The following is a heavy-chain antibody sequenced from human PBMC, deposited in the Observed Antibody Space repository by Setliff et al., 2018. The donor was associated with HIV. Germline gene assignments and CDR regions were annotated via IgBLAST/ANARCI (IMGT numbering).Heavy chain of an antibody. CDR3: ARAYYHDSSGYQGFDY. D-gene: IGHD3-22*01. Sequence: ASVKVSCKTSGYTFSRYGFSWVRQAPGQGLEWMGWISAYNLNTNYAQKFRGRVTMTTDTSASTGYMELRSLRSDDTAVYYCARAYYHDSSGYQGFDYWGQGTLVTVSS. V-gene: IGHV1-18*01. J-gene: IGHJ4*02. CDR1: GYTFSRYG. CDR2: ISAYNLNT.